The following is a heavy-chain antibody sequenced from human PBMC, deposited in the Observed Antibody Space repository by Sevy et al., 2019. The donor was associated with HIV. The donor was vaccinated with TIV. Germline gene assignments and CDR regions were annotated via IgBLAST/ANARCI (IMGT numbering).Heavy chain of an antibody. V-gene: IGHV2-5*02. D-gene: IGHD3-3*01. J-gene: IGHJ4*02. Sequence: SGPTLVKPTQTLTLTCVFSGFSLSTSGVGVGWIRQPPGKALEWLALTNWDEGQRYSPSLKSRLTISKDTSKNQVVRTMTTMEHVGTATYYCARDVWFRDASGMTFDYWGQGTLVTVSS. CDR3: ARDVWFRDASGMTFDY. CDR1: GFSLSTSGVG. CDR2: TNWDEGQ.